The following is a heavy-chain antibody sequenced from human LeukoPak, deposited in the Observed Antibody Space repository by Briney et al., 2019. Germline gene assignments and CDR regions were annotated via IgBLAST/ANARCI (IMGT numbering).Heavy chain of an antibody. V-gene: IGHV3-11*04. D-gene: IGHD3-10*01. CDR3: ARGLWFGELSGLNWFDP. CDR1: GFTFSDHY. J-gene: IGHJ5*02. Sequence: KPGGSLRLSCAASGFTFSDHYIDWARQAPGKGLEWVSYISSSGSTIYYADSVKGRFTISRDNAKNSLYLQMNSLRAEDTAVYYCARGLWFGELSGLNWFDPWGQGTLVTVSS. CDR2: ISSSGSTI.